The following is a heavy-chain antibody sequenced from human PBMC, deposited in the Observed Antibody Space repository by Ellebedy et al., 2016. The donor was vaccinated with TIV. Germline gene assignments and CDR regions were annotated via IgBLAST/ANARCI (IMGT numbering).Heavy chain of an antibody. CDR2: VNPSGGST. CDR3: ARDDLEDFWSGYPDY. CDR1: GYTFTRYY. D-gene: IGHD3-3*01. V-gene: IGHV1-46*04. Sequence: AASVKVSCKASGYTFTRYYMHWVRQAPGQGLEWMGIVNPSGGSTSYAQTLQGRVTITRDTSTSTVYMELSSLRSEDTAVYYCARDDLEDFWSGYPDYWGQGTLVTVSS. J-gene: IGHJ4*02.